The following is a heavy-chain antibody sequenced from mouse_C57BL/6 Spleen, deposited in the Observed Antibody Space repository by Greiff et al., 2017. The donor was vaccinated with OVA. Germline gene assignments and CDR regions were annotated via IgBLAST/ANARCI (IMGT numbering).Heavy chain of an antibody. CDR3: ARSDSSGFAY. CDR2: IDPSDSYT. CDR1: GYTFTSYW. D-gene: IGHD3-2*02. Sequence: QVHVKQPGAELVKPGASVKLSCKASGYTFTSYWMQWVKQRPGQGLEWLGEIDPSDSYTNYNQKFKGKATLTVDTSSSTAYMQLSSLTSEDSAVYYCARSDSSGFAYWGQGTLVTVSA. J-gene: IGHJ3*01. V-gene: IGHV1-50*01.